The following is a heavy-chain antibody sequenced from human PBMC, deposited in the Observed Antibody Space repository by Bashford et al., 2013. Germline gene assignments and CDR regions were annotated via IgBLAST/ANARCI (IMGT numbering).Heavy chain of an antibody. CDR1: GYTFTNYW. CDR3: ARGFXINGVCGAYNLDY. Sequence: GESLKISCKVSGYTFTNYWIGWVRQMPGKGLEWMGSIYPGDSATKYSPSFQGQVTISADKFINTAYLQWNSLKASDTAMYYCARGFXINGVCGAYNLDYWGQGTSGHRLL. D-gene: IGHD2-8*01. V-gene: IGHV5-51*03. CDR2: IYPGDSAT. J-gene: IGHJ4*03.